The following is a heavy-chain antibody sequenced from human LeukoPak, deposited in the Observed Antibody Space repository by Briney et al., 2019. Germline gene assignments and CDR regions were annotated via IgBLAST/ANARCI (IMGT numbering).Heavy chain of an antibody. CDR3: ARHIDYYDSSGLIDY. J-gene: IGHJ4*02. Sequence: SETLSLTCTVSGGSISSYYWSWIRQPPGKGLEWIGYIYYSGSTNYNPSLKSRVTISVDTSKNQFSLKLSSVTAADTAVYYCARHIDYYDSSGLIDYWGQGTLVTVSS. CDR2: IYYSGST. D-gene: IGHD3-22*01. CDR1: GGSISSYY. V-gene: IGHV4-59*08.